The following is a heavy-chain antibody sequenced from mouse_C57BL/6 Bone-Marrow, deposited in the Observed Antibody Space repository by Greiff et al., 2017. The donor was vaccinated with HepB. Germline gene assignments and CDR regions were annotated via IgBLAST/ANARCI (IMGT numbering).Heavy chain of an antibody. Sequence: VQLQQPGAELVKPGASVKMSCKASGYTFTSYWITWVKQRPGQGLEWIGDIYPGSGSTNYNEKFKSKATLTVDTSSSTAYMQLSSLTSEDSAVYYCARSYYYGSSDFDYWGQGTTLTVSS. CDR3: ARSYYYGSSDFDY. CDR1: GYTFTSYW. J-gene: IGHJ2*01. D-gene: IGHD1-1*01. V-gene: IGHV1-55*01. CDR2: IYPGSGST.